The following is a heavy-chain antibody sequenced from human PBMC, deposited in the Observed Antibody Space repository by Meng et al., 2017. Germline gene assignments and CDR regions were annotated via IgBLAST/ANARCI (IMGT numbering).Heavy chain of an antibody. D-gene: IGHD1-1*01. CDR3: AGAVQY. J-gene: IGHJ4*02. V-gene: IGHV3-7*01. CDR1: GLTFSIYW. CDR2: INQDGSEK. Sequence: GGSLRLSCAASGLTFSIYWMNWVRQAPGKGLEWVANINQDGSEKYYVDSVRGRFTISRDNAKNSLYLQMNSLRAEDTAVYYCAGAVQYWGQGTLVTAPQ.